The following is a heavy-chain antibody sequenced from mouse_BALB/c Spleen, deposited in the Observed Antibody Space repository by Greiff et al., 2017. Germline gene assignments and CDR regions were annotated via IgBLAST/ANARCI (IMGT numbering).Heavy chain of an antibody. V-gene: IGHV5-6-3*01. Sequence: EVKLVESGGGLVQPGGSLKLSCAASGFTFSSYGMSWVRQTPDKRLELVATINSNGGSTYYPDSVKGRFTISRDNAKNTLYLQMSSLKSEDTAMYYCARDAHYYAMDYWGQGTSVTVSS. CDR1: GFTFSSYG. CDR3: ARDAHYYAMDY. CDR2: INSNGGST. J-gene: IGHJ4*01.